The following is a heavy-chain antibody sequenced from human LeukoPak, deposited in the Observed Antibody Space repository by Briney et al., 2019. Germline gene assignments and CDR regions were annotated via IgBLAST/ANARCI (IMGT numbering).Heavy chain of an antibody. CDR1: GGSISSSSYY. J-gene: IGHJ4*02. V-gene: IGHV4-39*01. Sequence: PSETLSLTCTVSGGSISSSSYYWGWIRQPPGKGLEWIGSIYYSGSTYYNPSLKSRFTISVDTSKNQFSLKLSSVTAADTAVYYCARQHRGYYDSSGYYYDYWGQGTLVTVSS. D-gene: IGHD3-22*01. CDR3: ARQHRGYYDSSGYYYDY. CDR2: IYYSGST.